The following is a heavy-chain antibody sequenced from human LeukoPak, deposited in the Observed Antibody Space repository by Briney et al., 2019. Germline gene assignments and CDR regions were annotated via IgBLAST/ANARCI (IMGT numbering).Heavy chain of an antibody. D-gene: IGHD3-10*01. CDR1: GGSISSGGYY. CDR2: IYYSRTS. J-gene: IGHJ4*02. V-gene: IGHV4-31*03. Sequence: SETLSLTCTVSGGSISSGGYYWSWIRQHPGKGLEWIGYIYYSRTSHYNPSLKSRVSISVDTSKNQFSLKLSSVTAADTAVYYCAREIALPSGSFHFDYWGQGTLATVSS. CDR3: AREIALPSGSFHFDY.